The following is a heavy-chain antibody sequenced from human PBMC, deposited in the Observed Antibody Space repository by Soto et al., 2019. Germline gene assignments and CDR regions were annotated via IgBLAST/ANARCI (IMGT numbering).Heavy chain of an antibody. Sequence: SLRLSCAASGFSFDDYAMHWVRQAPGKXLEWVSGLTWKSGSIGYAVSVKGRFTISRDNAKNSLYLQMNSLTAEDTALYYCVQDVIPGYCSGGRCYSDAFDVWGQGTMVTVSS. CDR3: VQDVIPGYCSGGRCYSDAFDV. D-gene: IGHD2-15*01. J-gene: IGHJ3*01. CDR2: LTWKSGSI. CDR1: GFSFDDYA. V-gene: IGHV3-9*01.